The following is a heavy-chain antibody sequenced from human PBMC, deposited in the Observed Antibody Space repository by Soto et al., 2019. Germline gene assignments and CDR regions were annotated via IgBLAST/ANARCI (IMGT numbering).Heavy chain of an antibody. Sequence: QVHLQESGPRLLKPSQTLSLTCSVSGDSLTSGGYYWTWVRQRPGKALEWVGSVHYNGDTYFSPSIRSRISITLDTSKNAFSLMMTSVTDADTGMYFWARGAPRGRGVPNYVHYWGPGIQVTVSS. CDR3: ARGAPRGRGVPNYVHY. CDR1: GDSLTSGGYY. D-gene: IGHD3-10*01. V-gene: IGHV4-31*03. J-gene: IGHJ4*02. CDR2: VHYNGDT.